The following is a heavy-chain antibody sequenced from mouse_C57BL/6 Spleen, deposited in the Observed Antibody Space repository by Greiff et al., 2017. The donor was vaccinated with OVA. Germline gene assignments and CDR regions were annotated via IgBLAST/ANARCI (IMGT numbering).Heavy chain of an antibody. CDR3: TTDGTLVAHYYAMDY. V-gene: IGHV14-4*01. D-gene: IGHD1-1*01. Sequence: EVQLQQSGAELVRPGASVKLSCTASGFNIKDDYMHWVKQRPEQGLEWIGWIDPENGDTEYASKFQGKATITADTSSNPAYLQLRSLTSEDTAVYYCTTDGTLVAHYYAMDYWGQGTSVTVSS. CDR2: IDPENGDT. CDR1: GFNIKDDY. J-gene: IGHJ4*01.